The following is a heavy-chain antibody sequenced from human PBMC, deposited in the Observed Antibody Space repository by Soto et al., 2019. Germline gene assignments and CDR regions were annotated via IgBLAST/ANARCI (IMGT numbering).Heavy chain of an antibody. D-gene: IGHD6-19*01. J-gene: IGHJ4*02. CDR2: ISHDGSDK. Sequence: PGGSLILSCAASGFSFGSYAMHWVLQAPGKGLEWVAVISHDGSDKFYPDPERGRFTISRDNSKNTLYLQMDSLGPADTAVYYCARQNSGWSYYFDYWGLGTLVTVSS. CDR1: GFSFGSYA. V-gene: IGHV3-30-3*01. CDR3: ARQNSGWSYYFDY.